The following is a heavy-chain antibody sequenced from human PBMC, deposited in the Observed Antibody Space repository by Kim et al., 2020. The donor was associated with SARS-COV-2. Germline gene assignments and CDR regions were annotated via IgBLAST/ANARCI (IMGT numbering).Heavy chain of an antibody. J-gene: IGHJ4*02. D-gene: IGHD5-12*01. CDR1: GFTFSNYA. Sequence: GGSLRLSCAASGFTFSNYAMHWVRQAPGKGLEWVAVMSDDASDKYYVDSVNGRFTIFRDNSRNTLYLQMNSLRPEDTAVYYCARVPGYSGYNYGPYYFDYWGQGTLVTVSS. V-gene: IGHV3-30*04. CDR2: MSDDASDK. CDR3: ARVPGYSGYNYGPYYFDY.